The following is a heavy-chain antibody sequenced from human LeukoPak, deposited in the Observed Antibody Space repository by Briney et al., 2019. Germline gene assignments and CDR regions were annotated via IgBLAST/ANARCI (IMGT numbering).Heavy chain of an antibody. J-gene: IGHJ4*02. Sequence: PGGSLRLSCVASGFTFSSYGMHWVRQAPGKGLEWVAFIRYDGSNKFYAGSVKGRFTISRDNSKNTLYLQMNSLRAEDTAVYYCAREGREWLSVGIDYWGRGTLVTVSS. D-gene: IGHD6-19*01. CDR2: IRYDGSNK. CDR1: GFTFSSYG. CDR3: AREGREWLSVGIDY. V-gene: IGHV3-30*02.